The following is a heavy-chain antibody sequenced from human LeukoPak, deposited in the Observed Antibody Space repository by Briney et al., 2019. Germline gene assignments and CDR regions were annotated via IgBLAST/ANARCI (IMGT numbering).Heavy chain of an antibody. V-gene: IGHV1-69*01. Sequence: SSVKVSCKASGGTFSSYAISWVRQAPGQGLECMGGIIPIFGTANYAQKFQGRVTITADESTSTAYMELSSLRSEDTAVYYCARASTVTTYYYYYGMDVWGQGTTVTVSS. CDR1: GGTFSSYA. J-gene: IGHJ6*02. CDR2: IIPIFGTA. CDR3: ARASTVTTYYYYYGMDV. D-gene: IGHD4-17*01.